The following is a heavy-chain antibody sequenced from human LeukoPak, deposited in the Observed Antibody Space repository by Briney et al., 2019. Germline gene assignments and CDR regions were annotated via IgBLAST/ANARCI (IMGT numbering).Heavy chain of an antibody. D-gene: IGHD6-6*01. Sequence: ASVKVSCKASGYTFTGYYMHWVRQAPGQGLEWMGWINPNSGGTNYAQKLQGRVTMTTDTSTSTAYMELRSLRSDDTAVYYCAREGSSSFHYYYYYYMDVWGKGTTVTVSS. CDR2: INPNSGGT. CDR1: GYTFTGYY. CDR3: AREGSSSFHYYYYYYMDV. V-gene: IGHV1-2*02. J-gene: IGHJ6*03.